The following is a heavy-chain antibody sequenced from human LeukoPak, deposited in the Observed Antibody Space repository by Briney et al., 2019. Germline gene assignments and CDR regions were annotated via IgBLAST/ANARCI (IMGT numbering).Heavy chain of an antibody. CDR1: GGTFSSCA. Sequence: SVKVSCKASGGTFSSCAISWVRQAPGQGLEWMGGIIPIFGTANYAQKFQGRVTITTDESTSTAYMELSSLRSEDTAVYYCARDRHDYGGNSGLGAFDIWGQGTMVTVSS. CDR2: IIPIFGTA. CDR3: ARDRHDYGGNSGLGAFDI. D-gene: IGHD4-23*01. V-gene: IGHV1-69*05. J-gene: IGHJ3*02.